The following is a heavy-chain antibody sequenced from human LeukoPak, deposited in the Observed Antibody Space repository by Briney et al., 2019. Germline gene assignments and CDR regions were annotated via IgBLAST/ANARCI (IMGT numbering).Heavy chain of an antibody. D-gene: IGHD1-26*01. CDR1: GFNFSTYG. V-gene: IGHV3-21*05. Sequence: GRSLRLSCAASGFNFSTYGMHWVRQAPGKGLEWVSYISSSSYTNYADSVKGRFTISRDNAKNSLYLQMNSLRAEDTAVYYCASSVGATRFWYFDLWGRGTLVTVSS. J-gene: IGHJ2*01. CDR2: ISSSSYT. CDR3: ASSVGATRFWYFDL.